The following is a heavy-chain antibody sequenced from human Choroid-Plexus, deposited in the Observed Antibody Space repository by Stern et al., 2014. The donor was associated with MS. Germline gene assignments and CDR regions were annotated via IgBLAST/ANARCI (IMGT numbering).Heavy chain of an antibody. D-gene: IGHD3-10*01. V-gene: IGHV3-30*18. Sequence: VQLEESGGGVVKPGRPLRLSCAASGFSFSSFGRHWVRQAPGKGLEWVALISYDGSKDSADSVKGRFPISRDNSKNTLYLQMNSLSAEDTAVYYCAKDRHYLTFFFDFWGQGSLVTVSS. CDR2: ISYDGSK. CDR3: AKDRHYLTFFFDF. CDR1: GFSFSSFG. J-gene: IGHJ4*02.